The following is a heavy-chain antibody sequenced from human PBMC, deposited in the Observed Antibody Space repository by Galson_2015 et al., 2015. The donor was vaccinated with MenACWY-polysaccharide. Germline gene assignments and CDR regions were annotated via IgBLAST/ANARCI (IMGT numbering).Heavy chain of an antibody. CDR2: LSGPGDAT. Sequence: SLRLSCAAYGFTFNNYYMAWVRQAPGKGPEWVSALSGPGDATFYADSVRGRFTISRDNSQNTLYLHMSSLRVDDTAVYFCAKDLHWYGMDVWGHGTTVTVS. D-gene: IGHD3/OR15-3a*01. V-gene: IGHV3-23*01. CDR3: AKDLHWYGMDV. J-gene: IGHJ6*02. CDR1: GFTFNNYY.